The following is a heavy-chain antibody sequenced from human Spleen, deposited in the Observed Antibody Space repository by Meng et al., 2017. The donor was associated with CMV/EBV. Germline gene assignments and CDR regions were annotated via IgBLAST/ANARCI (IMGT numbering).Heavy chain of an antibody. CDR2: VSASGATT. J-gene: IGHJ5*02. V-gene: IGHV3-23*01. CDR3: AKIPRAGVIIIRGWFDP. Sequence: GESLKISCAASGFIFSSYAMSWVRQAPGKGLEWVSIVSASGATTYYADSVQGRFTVSRDNSKSTLYLQMNSLRAEDTAIYYCAKIPRAGVIIIRGWFDPWGQGTLVTVSS. CDR1: GFIFSSYA. D-gene: IGHD3-3*01.